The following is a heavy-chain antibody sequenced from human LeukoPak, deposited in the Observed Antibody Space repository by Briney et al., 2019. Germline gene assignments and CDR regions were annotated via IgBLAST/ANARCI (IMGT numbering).Heavy chain of an antibody. CDR2: ISGSGGST. Sequence: GGSLRLSYAASGFTFSSYAMSWVRQAPGKGLEWVSAISGSGGSTYYADSVKGRFTISRDNSKNTLYLQMNSLRAEDTAVYYCARDVGYCSSTSCYYALTPFDYWGQGTLVTVSS. V-gene: IGHV3-23*01. J-gene: IGHJ4*02. CDR1: GFTFSSYA. CDR3: ARDVGYCSSTSCYYALTPFDY. D-gene: IGHD2-2*01.